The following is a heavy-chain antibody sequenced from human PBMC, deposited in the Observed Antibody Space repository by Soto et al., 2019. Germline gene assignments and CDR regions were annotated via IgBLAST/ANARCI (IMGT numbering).Heavy chain of an antibody. CDR2: IIPMLGMS. CDR3: ATSYCSGSAHFDS. V-gene: IGHV1-69*02. D-gene: IGHD3-10*01. Sequence: QVQLVQSGAEVTKPGSSVTVSCTASGDTFSRSTLSWVRQAPGQRLEWMGRIIPMLGMSNSALKFQGRLTISADTSTNKVYMHLKSLRSDDTAVYYCATSYCSGSAHFDSWGQGTLVTVSS. CDR1: GDTFSRST. J-gene: IGHJ4*02.